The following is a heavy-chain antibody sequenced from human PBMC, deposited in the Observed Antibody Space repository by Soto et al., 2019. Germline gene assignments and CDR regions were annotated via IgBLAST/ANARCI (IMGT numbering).Heavy chain of an antibody. Sequence: QVHLVQSGAEVKKPGASVKVSCKASGFSFNTYGITWVRQAPGQGPERMGWISTYNTKYAQKFEGRATMTTDTVTTDTSTTIAYMELVSLRPDDTAVYYCARVYDSYGWGGFDYGGQGTLVTVSS. CDR1: GFSFNTYG. J-gene: IGHJ4*02. CDR2: ISTYNT. D-gene: IGHD5-18*01. CDR3: ARVYDSYGWGGFDY. V-gene: IGHV1-18*04.